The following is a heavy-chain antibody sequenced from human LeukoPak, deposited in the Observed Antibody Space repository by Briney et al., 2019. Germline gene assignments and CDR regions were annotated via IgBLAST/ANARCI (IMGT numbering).Heavy chain of an antibody. J-gene: IGHJ4*02. D-gene: IGHD6-13*01. Sequence: GGSLRLSCAASGFTFDDYAMHWVRQAPGKGLEWVSGISWNSGSIGYADSVKGRFTISRDNAKNSLYLQMNSLRAEDTALYYCAKDFSHSYSGNFDYWGQGTLVTVSS. CDR1: GFTFDDYA. CDR2: ISWNSGSI. CDR3: AKDFSHSYSGNFDY. V-gene: IGHV3-9*01.